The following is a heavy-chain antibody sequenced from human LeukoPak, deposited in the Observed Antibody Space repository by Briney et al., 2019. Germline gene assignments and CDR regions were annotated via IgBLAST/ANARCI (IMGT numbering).Heavy chain of an antibody. CDR3: AKDLGIDYVWGSYRPDY. Sequence: PGGPLRLSCAASGFTFSSYAMSWVRQAPGKGLEWVSAISGSGGSTYYADSVKGRFTISRDNSKNTLYLQMNSLRAEDTAVYYCAKDLGIDYVWGSYRPDYWGQGTLVTVSS. CDR1: GFTFSSYA. J-gene: IGHJ4*02. V-gene: IGHV3-23*01. CDR2: ISGSGGST. D-gene: IGHD3-16*02.